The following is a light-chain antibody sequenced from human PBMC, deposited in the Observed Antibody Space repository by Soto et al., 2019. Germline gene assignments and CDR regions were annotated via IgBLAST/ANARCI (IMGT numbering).Light chain of an antibody. J-gene: IGKJ4*01. V-gene: IGKV3D-20*02. Sequence: DIVLTQYPGTLSLSPGERATLSCRASQSVSSSYLAWYQQNPGQAPRLLIFDASNRATGIPVRFSGSGSGTDFTLTISSLEPDDFTVYYCQQHSDWPLTFGGGTEVDIK. CDR3: QQHSDWPLT. CDR2: DAS. CDR1: QSVSSSY.